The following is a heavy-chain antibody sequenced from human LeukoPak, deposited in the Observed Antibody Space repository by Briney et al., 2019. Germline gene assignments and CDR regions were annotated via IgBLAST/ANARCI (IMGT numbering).Heavy chain of an antibody. D-gene: IGHD3-16*01. Sequence: GGSLRLSCAASGFTFDDYAMHWVRQAPGKGLEWVANIKEDGSEKHFVDAVEGRFTISRDNAKNSLYLQMNSLRAEDTAVYYCARKGGTRDAFDFWGQGTMVTVSS. CDR2: IKEDGSEK. CDR1: GFTFDDYA. J-gene: IGHJ3*01. CDR3: ARKGGTRDAFDF. V-gene: IGHV3-7*01.